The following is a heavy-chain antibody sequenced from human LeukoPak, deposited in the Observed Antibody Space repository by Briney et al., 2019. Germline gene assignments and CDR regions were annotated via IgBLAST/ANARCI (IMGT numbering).Heavy chain of an antibody. D-gene: IGHD2-15*01. CDR2: IHYSGST. Sequence: SETLSLTCTVSVASINTNNCYWGWIREPPGKGLEWIVYIHYSGSTNYNPSLKSRVTISVDTSKNQFSLKLSSVTAADTAVYYCARTTEGYCRGRSCYSYYYYMDVWGKGTTVTVSS. V-gene: IGHV4-61*05. J-gene: IGHJ6*03. CDR3: ARTTEGYCRGRSCYSYYYYMDV. CDR1: VASINTNNCY.